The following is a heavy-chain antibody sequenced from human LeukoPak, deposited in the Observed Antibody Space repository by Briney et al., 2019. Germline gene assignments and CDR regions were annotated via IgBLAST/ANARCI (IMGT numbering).Heavy chain of an antibody. V-gene: IGHV4-59*01. J-gene: IGHJ4*02. D-gene: IGHD3-3*01. CDR1: GGSISSYY. CDR3: ARGIPYYDFWSGPGDSDYFDY. Sequence: PSETLSLTCTVSGGSISSYYWSWIRQPPGKGLEWIGYIYYSGSTNYNPSLKSRVTISVDTSKNQFSLKLSSVTAADTAVYYCARGIPYYDFWSGPGDSDYFDYWGQGTLVTVSS. CDR2: IYYSGST.